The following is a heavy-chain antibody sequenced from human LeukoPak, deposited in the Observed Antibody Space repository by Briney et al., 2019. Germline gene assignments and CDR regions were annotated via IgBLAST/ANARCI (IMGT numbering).Heavy chain of an antibody. D-gene: IGHD3-22*01. CDR1: GFTFSSYA. Sequence: GGSLRLSCAASGFTFSSYAMSWVRQAPGKGLEWVSAISGSGGSTYYADSVKGRFTISRDNSKNTLYLQMNSLRAEDTAVYYCAKGRNDSSGYYYPTYYYYYYGMDVWGQGTTVTVSS. CDR3: AKGRNDSSGYYYPTYYYYYYGMDV. V-gene: IGHV3-23*01. CDR2: ISGSGGST. J-gene: IGHJ6*02.